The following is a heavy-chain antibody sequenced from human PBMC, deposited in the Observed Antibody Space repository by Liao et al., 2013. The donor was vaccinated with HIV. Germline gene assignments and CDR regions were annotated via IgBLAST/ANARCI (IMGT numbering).Heavy chain of an antibody. J-gene: IGHJ4*02. CDR3: ARWLGNNFGVDS. V-gene: IGHV4-59*01. CDR2: IYYTGST. Sequence: QVQLQESGPGLVKSSETLSLTCTVSGGSISGFYWSWIRQSPGRGLEWIGYIYYTGSTNYNPSFQSRITISVDTSKNQISLKLRSVTAADTATYYCARWLGNNFGVDSWGQGTLVTVSS. D-gene: IGHD5-24*01. CDR1: GGSISGFY.